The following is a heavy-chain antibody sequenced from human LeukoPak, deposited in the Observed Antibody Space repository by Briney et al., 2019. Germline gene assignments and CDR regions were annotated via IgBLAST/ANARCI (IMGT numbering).Heavy chain of an antibody. V-gene: IGHV7-4-1*02. Sequence: GASVKVSCKASGYTFTSYAMNWVRQAPGQGLEWMGWINTNTGNPTYAQGFTGRFVFSLDTSVSTAYLQISSLKAEDTAVYYCARFVAVAGTYYFDYWGQGTLVTVSS. CDR3: ARFVAVAGTYYFDY. CDR1: GYTFTSYA. CDR2: INTNTGNP. D-gene: IGHD6-19*01. J-gene: IGHJ4*02.